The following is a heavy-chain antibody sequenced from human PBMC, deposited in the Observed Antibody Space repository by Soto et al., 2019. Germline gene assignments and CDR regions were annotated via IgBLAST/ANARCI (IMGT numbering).Heavy chain of an antibody. J-gene: IGHJ6*02. CDR2: ISGSGGST. V-gene: IGHV3-23*01. CDR3: ASRDIVVVPAAPLYYYGMEV. CDR1: GFTFSSYA. Sequence: GGSLRLSCAASGFTFSSYAMSWVRQAPGKGLEWVSAISGSGGSTYYADSVKGRFTISRDNSKNTLYLQMNSLRAEDTAVYYCASRDIVVVPAAPLYYYGMEVWGQGTTVTVSS. D-gene: IGHD2-2*01.